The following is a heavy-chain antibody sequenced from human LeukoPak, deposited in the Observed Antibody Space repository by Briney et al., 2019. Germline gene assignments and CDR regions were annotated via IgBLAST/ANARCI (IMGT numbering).Heavy chain of an antibody. CDR3: ARERAMVRGVIIIPYGMDG. D-gene: IGHD3-10*01. J-gene: IGHJ6*02. CDR2: IYYSGSI. V-gene: IGHV4-31*03. CDR1: GGSISSGGYY. Sequence: PSETLSLTCTVSGGSISSGGYYWRWIRQHPGKGLEWIVYIYYSGSIYYNPSLKSRVTISVDTSKNQFCLKLSSVTAAGTAVYYCARERAMVRGVIIIPYGMDGWGQGTTVTVSS.